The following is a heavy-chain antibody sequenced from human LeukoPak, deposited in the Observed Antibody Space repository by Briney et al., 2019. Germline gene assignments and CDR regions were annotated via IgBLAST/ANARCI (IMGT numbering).Heavy chain of an antibody. D-gene: IGHD2-8*01. CDR2: IYYTGSS. V-gene: IGHV4-39*07. Sequence: SETLSLTCTVSGCSISSSDYYWGWIRQPPGKGLERIGNIYYTGSSSYNSSLKSRVTISVDTSKNQFSLQLSSVTAADTAVYYCARENYCTDGVCWAFDPWGQGTLVTVSS. CDR3: ARENYCTDGVCWAFDP. J-gene: IGHJ5*02. CDR1: GCSISSSDYY.